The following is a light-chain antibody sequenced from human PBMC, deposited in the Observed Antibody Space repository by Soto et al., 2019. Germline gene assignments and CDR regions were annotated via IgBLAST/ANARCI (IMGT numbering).Light chain of an antibody. J-gene: IGLJ2*01. CDR1: SSDVGGYNF. V-gene: IGLV2-8*01. CDR2: EVT. CDR3: SSYAGSNQAVV. Sequence: QSALTQPPSASGSPGQSVTISCTGTSSDVGGYNFVSWYQQHPGKAPKLMIYEVTKRPSGVPDRFSGSKSGNTASLTVSGLQAEDEAVYYCSSYAGSNQAVVFGGGTKLTVL.